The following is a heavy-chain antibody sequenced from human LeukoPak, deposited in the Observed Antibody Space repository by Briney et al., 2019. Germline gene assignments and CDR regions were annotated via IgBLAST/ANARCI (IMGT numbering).Heavy chain of an antibody. J-gene: IGHJ6*03. Sequence: GGSLRLSCAASGFTFSSYWMHWVRHAPGKGLVWVSRINSDGSSTSYADSVKGRFTISRDNAKNTLYLQMNSLRAEDTAVYYCARPPYLYCSSTSCYSDYYYYMDVWGKGTTVTVSS. D-gene: IGHD2-2*01. CDR1: GFTFSSYW. V-gene: IGHV3-74*01. CDR3: ARPPYLYCSSTSCYSDYYYYMDV. CDR2: INSDGSST.